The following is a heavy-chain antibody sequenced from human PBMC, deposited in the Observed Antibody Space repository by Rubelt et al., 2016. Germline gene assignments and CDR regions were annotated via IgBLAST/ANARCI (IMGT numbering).Heavy chain of an antibody. J-gene: IGHJ6*02. CDR3: VRGGADLYYYGMDV. V-gene: IGHV3-30*03. Sequence: GKGLEWVAVISSDGSNKYYPDSVKGRFTISRDKSKNTLYLQMNSLRAEDTAVYYCVRGGADLYYYGMDVWGQGTTVTVS. CDR2: ISSDGSNK. D-gene: IGHD3-16*01.